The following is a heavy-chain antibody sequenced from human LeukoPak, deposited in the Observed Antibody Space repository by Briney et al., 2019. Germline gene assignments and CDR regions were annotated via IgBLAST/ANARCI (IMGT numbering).Heavy chain of an antibody. CDR1: GGSISSSSYY. D-gene: IGHD4-23*01. Sequence: SETLSLTCTFSGGSISSSSYYWGWIRQPPGKGLEWIGSIYYSGNTYYNPSLKSRVTISIDTSKNQFSLKLSSVTAADTAVYYCANSANYGGNSGYFDYWGQGTLVTVSS. CDR3: ANSANYGGNSGYFDY. CDR2: IYYSGNT. J-gene: IGHJ4*02. V-gene: IGHV4-39*01.